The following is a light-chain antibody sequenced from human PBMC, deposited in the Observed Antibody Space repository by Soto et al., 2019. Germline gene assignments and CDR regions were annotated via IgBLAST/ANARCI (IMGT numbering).Light chain of an antibody. CDR3: QTWGTGIHVI. J-gene: IGLJ2*01. V-gene: IGLV4-69*01. CDR2: LNSDGSH. CDR1: SGHSSYA. Sequence: QPVLTQSPSASASPGASVKLTCTLSSGHSSYAIAWHQQQPEKAPRYLMKLNSDGSHSKGDGIPGRFSGSSSGAERYLTISSLQSEDEADYYCQTWGTGIHVIFGGGTKLTVL.